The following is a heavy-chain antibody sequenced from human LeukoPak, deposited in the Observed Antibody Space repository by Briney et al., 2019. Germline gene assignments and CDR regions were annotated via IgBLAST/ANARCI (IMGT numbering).Heavy chain of an antibody. D-gene: IGHD3-10*01. V-gene: IGHV3-9*01. CDR3: AKVRMVRFSDASHI. Sequence: GRSLRLSCAASGFTFDDYAMHWVRQAPGKGLEWVSGISWNSGSIGYADSVKGRFTISRDNAKNSLYLQMNSLRAEDTALYDCAKVRMVRFSDASHIWGQGTMVTVSS. CDR2: ISWNSGSI. CDR1: GFTFDDYA. J-gene: IGHJ3*02.